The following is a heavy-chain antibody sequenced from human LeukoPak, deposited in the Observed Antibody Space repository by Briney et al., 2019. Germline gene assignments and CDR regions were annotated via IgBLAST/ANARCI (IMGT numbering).Heavy chain of an antibody. D-gene: IGHD2-2*01. Sequence: SVKVSCKASGGTFSSYAISWVRQAPGQGLEWMGGFIPIFGTANYAQKFQGRVTITADKSTSTAYMELSSLRSEDTAVYYCARVQLGYCSSTSCYGYDYWGQGTLVTVSS. CDR1: GGTFSSYA. J-gene: IGHJ4*02. CDR2: FIPIFGTA. V-gene: IGHV1-69*06. CDR3: ARVQLGYCSSTSCYGYDY.